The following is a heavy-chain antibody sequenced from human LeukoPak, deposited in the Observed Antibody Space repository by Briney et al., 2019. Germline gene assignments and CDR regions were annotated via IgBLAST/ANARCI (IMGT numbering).Heavy chain of an antibody. J-gene: IGHJ4*02. CDR3: ARDRRLRDFDY. V-gene: IGHV3-7*01. D-gene: IGHD5-18*01. Sequence: GGSLRLSCAASGLTFSSYWMSLVRQAPGKGLEWVANIKQDGSEKYYVDSVKGRFTISRDNAKNSLYLQMNSLRAEDTAVYYCARDRRLRDFDYWGQGTLVTVSS. CDR2: IKQDGSEK. CDR1: GLTFSSYW.